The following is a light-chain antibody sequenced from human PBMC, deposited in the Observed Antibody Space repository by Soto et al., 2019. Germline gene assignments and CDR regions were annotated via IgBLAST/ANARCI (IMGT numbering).Light chain of an antibody. CDR3: QQSYSTLTWT. J-gene: IGKJ1*01. V-gene: IGKV1-39*01. Sequence: DIQMTQSPSPLSASVVDRVTITCLASQSISSYLNWYQQKPGKAPKLLIYAASSLQSGVPSRFSGSGSGTDFTLTISSLQPEDFATYYCQQSYSTLTWTFGQGTKVDIK. CDR2: AAS. CDR1: QSISSY.